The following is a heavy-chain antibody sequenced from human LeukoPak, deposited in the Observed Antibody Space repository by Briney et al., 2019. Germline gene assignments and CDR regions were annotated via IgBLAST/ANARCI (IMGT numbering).Heavy chain of an antibody. D-gene: IGHD3-10*01. V-gene: IGHV4-30-4*08. CDR3: AKRPAMVRGVYFDY. Sequence: RSSETLSLTCTVSGGSISSGDYYWSWIRQPPGKGLEWIGYIYYSGSTYYNPSLKSRVTISVDTSKNQFSLKLSSVTAADTAVYYCAKRPAMVRGVYFDYWGQGTLVTVSS. CDR1: GGSISSGDYY. CDR2: IYYSGST. J-gene: IGHJ4*02.